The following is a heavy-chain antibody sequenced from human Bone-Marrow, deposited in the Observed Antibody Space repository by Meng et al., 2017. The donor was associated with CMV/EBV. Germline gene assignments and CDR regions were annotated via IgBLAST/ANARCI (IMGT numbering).Heavy chain of an antibody. V-gene: IGHV1-2*02. CDR3: ATGVADFEY. J-gene: IGHJ4*02. Sequence: QVQLVQSGAEMRKPGDSVKVSCKASGDTFTDYYMQWLRQAPGQGLEWMGCINPNSGDTNYAQKFQGRVTMTRDTSISTAYMELSRLRSDDTAVYYCATGVADFEYWGQGTLVTVSS. D-gene: IGHD6-19*01. CDR1: GDTFTDYY. CDR2: INPNSGDT.